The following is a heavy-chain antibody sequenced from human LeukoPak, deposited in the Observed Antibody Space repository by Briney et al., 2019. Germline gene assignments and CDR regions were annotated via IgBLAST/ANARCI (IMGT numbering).Heavy chain of an antibody. D-gene: IGHD1-26*01. CDR1: GGSISSGSYY. CDR2: IYTSGST. Sequence: SETLSLTCTVSGGSISSGSYYWSWIRQPAGKGLEWIGRIYTSGSTNYNPSLKSRVTISVDTSKNQFSLKLSSVTAADTAVYYCAREQWELLLNWFDPWGQGTLVTVSS. J-gene: IGHJ5*02. CDR3: AREQWELLLNWFDP. V-gene: IGHV4-61*02.